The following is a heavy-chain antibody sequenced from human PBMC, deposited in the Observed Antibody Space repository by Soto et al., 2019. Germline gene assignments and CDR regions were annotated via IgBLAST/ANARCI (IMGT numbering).Heavy chain of an antibody. CDR3: AKGGSIAARRGFNYFDY. D-gene: IGHD6-6*01. CDR2: ISGSGGST. V-gene: IGHV3-23*01. J-gene: IGHJ4*02. Sequence: EVQLLESGGGLVQPGGSLRLSCAASGFTFSSYAMSWVRQAPGKGLEWVSAISGSGGSTYYADSVKGQFTISRDNSKNTLYLQMNSLRAEDTAVYYCAKGGSIAARRGFNYFDYWGQGTLVTVSS. CDR1: GFTFSSYA.